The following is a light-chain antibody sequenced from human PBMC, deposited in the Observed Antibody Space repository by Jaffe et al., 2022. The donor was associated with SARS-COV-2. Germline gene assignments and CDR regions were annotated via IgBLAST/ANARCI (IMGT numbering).Light chain of an antibody. CDR3: MQAKRET. CDR2: LGS. Sequence: DIVMTQSPLSLPVTPGEPASISCRSSQSLLHSNGYNYLDWYLQKPGQSPQLLIYLGSNRASGVPDRFSGSGSGTDFTLKISRVEAEDVGVYYCMQAKRETFGQGTKVEIK. J-gene: IGKJ1*01. CDR1: QSLLHSNGYNY. V-gene: IGKV2-28*01.